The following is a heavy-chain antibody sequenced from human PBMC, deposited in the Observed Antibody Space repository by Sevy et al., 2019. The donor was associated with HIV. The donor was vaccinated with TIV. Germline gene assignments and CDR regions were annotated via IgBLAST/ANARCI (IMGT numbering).Heavy chain of an antibody. CDR2: ITGNGVET. CDR1: GFTFSNYA. Sequence: GGSLRPSCAASGFTFSNYAMTWVRQAPGKGLEWVSSITGNGVETYYADSVKGRFIISRDNSDHILTLQMNRVRAEDTAVYYCAKDVIFREAYSTDVWGEGTTVTVSS. CDR3: AKDVIFREAYSTDV. V-gene: IGHV3-23*01. J-gene: IGHJ6*04. D-gene: IGHD2-21*01.